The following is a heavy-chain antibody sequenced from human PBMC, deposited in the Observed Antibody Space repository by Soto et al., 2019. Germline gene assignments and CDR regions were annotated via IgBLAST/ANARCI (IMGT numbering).Heavy chain of an antibody. CDR2: IVVGSGNT. CDR3: AALLATSGITLSPTFDY. V-gene: IGHV1-58*01. J-gene: IGHJ4*02. Sequence: SVKVSCKASGFTFTSSAVQWVRQARGQRLEWIGWIVVGSGNTNYAQKFQERVTITRDMSTSTAYMELSSLRSEDTAVYYCAALLATSGITLSPTFDYWGQGTLVTVSS. D-gene: IGHD5-12*01. CDR1: GFTFTSSA.